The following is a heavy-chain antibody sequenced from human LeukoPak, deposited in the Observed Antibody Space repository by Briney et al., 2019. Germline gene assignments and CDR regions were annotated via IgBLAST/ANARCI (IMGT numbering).Heavy chain of an antibody. CDR3: ARSHHTSSSWYMHFQH. J-gene: IGHJ1*01. Sequence: ASVKVSCKASGYTFTGYYMHWVRQAPGQGLEWMGWINPNSGGTNYAQKFQGRVTMTRDTSISTAYMELSRPRSDDTAVYYCARSHHTSSSWYMHFQHWGQGTLVTVSS. CDR1: GYTFTGYY. CDR2: INPNSGGT. V-gene: IGHV1-2*02. D-gene: IGHD6-13*01.